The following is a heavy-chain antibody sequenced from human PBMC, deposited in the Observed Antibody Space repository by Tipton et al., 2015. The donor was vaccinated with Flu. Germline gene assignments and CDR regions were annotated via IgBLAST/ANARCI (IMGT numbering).Heavy chain of an antibody. CDR3: ARRPLPSSDDYFGLDL. J-gene: IGHJ6*02. Sequence: SLRLSCAASGFTFSGHWMHWVRQAPGKGLVWVSHINKDGSTTDYADSVKGRFTISRDNAKNTVYLQMNSLRAEDTAVYYCARRPLPSSDDYFGLDLWGQGTTVTVSS. D-gene: IGHD6-6*01. V-gene: IGHV3-74*01. CDR1: GFTFSGHW. CDR2: INKDGSTT.